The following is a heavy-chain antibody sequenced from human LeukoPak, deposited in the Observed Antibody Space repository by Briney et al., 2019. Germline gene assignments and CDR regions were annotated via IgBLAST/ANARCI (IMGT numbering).Heavy chain of an antibody. Sequence: GGSLRLSCAASGFTFDDYAMHWVRQAPGKGLEWVSLISGDGGNTHYADSVKGRFTISRDNSKNSLYLQMNGLRTEDTALYYCALFGESTDYYFDYWGQGTLITVSS. CDR1: GFTFDDYA. J-gene: IGHJ4*02. D-gene: IGHD3-10*02. V-gene: IGHV3-43*02. CDR3: ALFGESTDYYFDY. CDR2: ISGDGGNT.